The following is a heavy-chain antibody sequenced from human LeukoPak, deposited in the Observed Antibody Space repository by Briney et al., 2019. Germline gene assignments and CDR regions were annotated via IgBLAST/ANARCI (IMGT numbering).Heavy chain of an antibody. V-gene: IGHV1-2*02. J-gene: IGHJ5*02. CDR1: GYTLTGYY. CDR3: ARDKLGLGELSLYDQ. CDR2: MNPNSGGT. D-gene: IGHD3-16*02. Sequence: GASVKVSCKASGYTLTGYYMHWARQAPGQGLEWMGWMNPNSGGTKYARKFQGRVTMTRDTSISTAYMELSRLRSDDTAMYYCARDKLGLGELSLYDQWGQGTLVTVFS.